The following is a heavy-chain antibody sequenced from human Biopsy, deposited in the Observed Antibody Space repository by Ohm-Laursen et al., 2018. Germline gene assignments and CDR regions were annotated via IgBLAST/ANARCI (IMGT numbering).Heavy chain of an antibody. CDR2: MNPNTGNT. J-gene: IGHJ2*01. Sequence: ASVKVSCKASGHTFRSYNFDWVRQASGQGLEWMGWMNPNTGNTAYAQKFQGRVTMTRNTSISTAFMEMTSLRSEDTAIYYCARDRGYYSDRTVPGYFDLWGRGTLVTVSS. V-gene: IGHV1-8*01. CDR3: ARDRGYYSDRTVPGYFDL. D-gene: IGHD3-22*01. CDR1: GHTFRSYN.